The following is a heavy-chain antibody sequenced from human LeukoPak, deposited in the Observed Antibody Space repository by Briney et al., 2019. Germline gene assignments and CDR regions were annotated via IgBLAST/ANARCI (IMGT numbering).Heavy chain of an antibody. D-gene: IGHD3-9*01. Sequence: GGSLRLSCAASGFTFSGYWMSWVRQAPGKGLEWVSVIYSGGSTYYADSVKGRFTISRDNSKNTLYLQMNSLRAEDTAVYYCATVGYYDILTGYYSPIDYWGQGTLVTVSS. CDR1: GFTFSGYW. CDR3: ATVGYYDILTGYYSPIDY. CDR2: IYSGGST. J-gene: IGHJ4*02. V-gene: IGHV3-53*01.